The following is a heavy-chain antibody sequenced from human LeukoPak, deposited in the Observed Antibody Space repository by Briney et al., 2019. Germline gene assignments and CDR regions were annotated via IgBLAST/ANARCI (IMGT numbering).Heavy chain of an antibody. D-gene: IGHD3-3*01. V-gene: IGHV3-49*04. CDR1: GFTFGDYA. CDR3: TRDLWGTRFLEWLGMDV. Sequence: PGRPLRLSCTASGFTFGDYAMSWVRQAPGKGLEWVGFIRSKAYGGTTEYAASVKGRFTISRDDSKSIAYLQMNSLKTEDTAVYYCTRDLWGTRFLEWLGMDVWGKGTTVTVSS. CDR2: IRSKAYGGTT. J-gene: IGHJ6*03.